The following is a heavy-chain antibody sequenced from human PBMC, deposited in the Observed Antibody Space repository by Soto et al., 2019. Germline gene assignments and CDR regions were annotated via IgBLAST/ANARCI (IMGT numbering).Heavy chain of an antibody. CDR2: ISAYNGDT. Sequence: QVQLLQSGAEVKKPGASVKVSCKASGYTFTNYGITWVRQAPGQGLEGMGWISAYNGDTHYTQRLQGRVTMTTDTSTSTAYMELRGLRSDDTAVYYCARVRQLVGYLYYYMDVWGKGTTVTVSS. J-gene: IGHJ6*03. D-gene: IGHD6-6*01. V-gene: IGHV1-18*01. CDR3: ARVRQLVGYLYYYMDV. CDR1: GYTFTNYG.